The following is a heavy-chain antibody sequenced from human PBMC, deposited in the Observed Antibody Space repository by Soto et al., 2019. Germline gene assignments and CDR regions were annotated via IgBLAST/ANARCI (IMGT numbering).Heavy chain of an antibody. Sequence: QVQLVQSGAEVKKPGSSVKVSCKASGGTFSSYAISWVRQAPGQGLEWMGGIIPIFGTANYAQKFQGRVTITADESTSTAYMELSSLRSEDTAVYYCARDYRFGESLYYYYYGMDVWGQGTTVTVSS. J-gene: IGHJ6*02. CDR1: GGTFSSYA. V-gene: IGHV1-69*12. CDR2: IIPIFGTA. D-gene: IGHD3-10*01. CDR3: ARDYRFGESLYYYYYGMDV.